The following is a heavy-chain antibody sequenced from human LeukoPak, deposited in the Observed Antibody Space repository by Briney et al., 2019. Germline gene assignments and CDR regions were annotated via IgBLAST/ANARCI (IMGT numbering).Heavy chain of an antibody. Sequence: PSETLSLTCTVSGGSISSGGYYWSWIRQPPGKGLEWIGYIYHGGSTYYNPSLKSRVTISVDRSKNQFSLKLSSVTVADTAVYYCAVGGYEILTGDKVDYWGQGTLVTVSS. CDR2: IYHGGST. V-gene: IGHV4-30-2*01. CDR3: AVGGYEILTGDKVDY. D-gene: IGHD3-9*01. CDR1: GGSISSGGYY. J-gene: IGHJ4*02.